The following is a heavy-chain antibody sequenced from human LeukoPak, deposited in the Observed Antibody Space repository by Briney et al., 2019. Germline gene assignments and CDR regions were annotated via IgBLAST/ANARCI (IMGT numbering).Heavy chain of an antibody. CDR1: GDSISSYY. CDR2: IFYSGST. D-gene: IGHD1-26*01. J-gene: IGHJ6*02. CDR3: TRVRWELGYYYGMDV. V-gene: IGHV4-59*01. Sequence: PSETLSLTCIVSGDSISSYYWSWIRQSPGKGLEWIGYIFYSGSTNYNPSLKSRVTISIDTSKNQFSLRLSSVTAADTAVFYCTRVRWELGYYYGMDVWGQGTTVTVSS.